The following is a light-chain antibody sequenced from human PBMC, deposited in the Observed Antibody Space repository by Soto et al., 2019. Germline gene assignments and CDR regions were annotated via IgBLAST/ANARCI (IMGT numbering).Light chain of an antibody. CDR2: GAS. J-gene: IGKJ5*01. CDR3: QQYGSSPIT. Sequence: NVLTQSPGTLSLSQGERATLSCRASQSFSSRYLAWYQQKPGLAPRLLIYGASTRATGVPDRFSGSGSGTDFTLTISRLEPEDFALYYCQQYGSSPITFGQGTRLEIK. CDR1: QSFSSRY. V-gene: IGKV3-20*01.